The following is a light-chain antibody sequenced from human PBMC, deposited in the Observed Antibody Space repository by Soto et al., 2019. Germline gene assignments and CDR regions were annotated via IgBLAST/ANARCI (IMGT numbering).Light chain of an antibody. CDR2: EVL. J-gene: IGLJ1*01. CDR3: CSHSGSSTYV. V-gene: IGLV2-14*03. CDR1: SSDVGGYNF. Sequence: QSALTQPASVSGSPGQSITISCTGTSSDVGGYNFVSWYQQHPGNAPKLIIHEVLNRPSGVSSRFSGSKSGNTASLTISGLQAEDDAVYYCCSHSGSSTYVFGTGTKVTVL.